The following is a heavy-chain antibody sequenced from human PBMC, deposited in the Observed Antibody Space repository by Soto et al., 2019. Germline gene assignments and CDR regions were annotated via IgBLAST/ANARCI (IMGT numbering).Heavy chain of an antibody. Sequence: SETLSLTCTVSGGSISSSSYYWGWIRQPPGKGLEWIGSIYYSGSTYYNPSLKSRVTISVDTSKNQFSLKLSSVSAADTAVYYCARHSIYYYDSSGPFDYWGQGTLVTVSS. J-gene: IGHJ4*02. V-gene: IGHV4-39*01. D-gene: IGHD3-22*01. CDR1: GGSISSSSYY. CDR3: ARHSIYYYDSSGPFDY. CDR2: IYYSGST.